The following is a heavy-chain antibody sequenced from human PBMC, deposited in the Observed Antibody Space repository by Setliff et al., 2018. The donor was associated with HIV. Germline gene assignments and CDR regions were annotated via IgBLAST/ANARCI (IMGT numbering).Heavy chain of an antibody. CDR3: TREGYYYGSGGKRYYLDV. CDR2: IKSKTDGGTT. CDR1: GFTFSNAW. J-gene: IGHJ6*03. D-gene: IGHD3-10*01. V-gene: IGHV3-15*01. Sequence: GSLRLSCAASGFTFSNAWMSWVRQAPGKGLEWVGRIKSKTDGGTTDYAAPVKGRFTISRDDSKNTLYLQMNSLKTEDTAVYYCTREGYYYGSGGKRYYLDVWGKGTAVTVSS.